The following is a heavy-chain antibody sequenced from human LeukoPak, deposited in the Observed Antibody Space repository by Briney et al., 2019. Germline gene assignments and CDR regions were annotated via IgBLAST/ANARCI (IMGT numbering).Heavy chain of an antibody. V-gene: IGHV3-33*01. D-gene: IGHD6-19*01. J-gene: IGHJ4*02. CDR2: IWYDGSDK. CDR3: ARDEQWLLDY. CDR1: GFTFSNYG. Sequence: GGTLRLSCAASGFTFSNYGMHWVRQAPGKRLEWVAVIWYDGSDKYYADSVKGCFTISRDNSKNTLYLQMNSLRAEATAVYYCARDEQWLLDYWGQGTLVTVSS.